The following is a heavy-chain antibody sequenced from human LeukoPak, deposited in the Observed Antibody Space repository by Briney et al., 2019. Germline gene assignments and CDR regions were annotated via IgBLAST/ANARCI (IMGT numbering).Heavy chain of an antibody. Sequence: SQTLSLTCALSGDSVSTNSSWNWIRQSPSRGLEWPGRTYYRSKWYNDYVVSVKGRINISPDTSKNQFSLHLNSVTPEDTAVYFCARGGQGDGYSADEAFDIWGQGTMVTVS. D-gene: IGHD5-18*01. J-gene: IGHJ3*02. CDR3: ARGGQGDGYSADEAFDI. CDR1: GDSVSTNSS. V-gene: IGHV6-1*01. CDR2: TYYRSKWYN.